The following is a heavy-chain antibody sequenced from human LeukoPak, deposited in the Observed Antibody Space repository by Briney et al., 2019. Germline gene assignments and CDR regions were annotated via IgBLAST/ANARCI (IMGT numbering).Heavy chain of an antibody. CDR3: ARSPRGGTKTYFDY. CDR2: IYYSGST. Sequence: SETLSLTCTVSGGPISNYYWSWIRQPPGKGLEWIGYIYYSGSTYYNPSLKSRVTISVDTSKDQFSLRLSSVTAADTAVYYCARSPRGGTKTYFDYWGQGTLVTVSP. V-gene: IGHV4-59*01. D-gene: IGHD1-14*01. J-gene: IGHJ4*02. CDR1: GGPISNYY.